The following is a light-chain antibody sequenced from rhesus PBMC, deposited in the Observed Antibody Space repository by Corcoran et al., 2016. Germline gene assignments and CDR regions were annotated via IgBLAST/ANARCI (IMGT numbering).Light chain of an antibody. V-gene: IGKV1-25*01. CDR3: QHYYSTPYS. CDR2: EAS. CDR1: QGIAND. J-gene: IGKJ2*01. Sequence: DIQMTQSPSSLSASVGDRVTITCRASQGIANDLAWYSQKPGETPKLLVYEASSLQSGIPSRFSGSGSGTDFTLNISSLQSEDIATYYCQHYYSTPYSFGQGTKVEIK.